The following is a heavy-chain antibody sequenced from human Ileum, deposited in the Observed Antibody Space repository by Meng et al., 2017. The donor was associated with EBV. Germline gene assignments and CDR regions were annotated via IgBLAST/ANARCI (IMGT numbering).Heavy chain of an antibody. J-gene: IGHJ4*02. V-gene: IGHV4-39*01. D-gene: IGHD3-3*01. CDR2: IYYSGST. CDR1: GDSISSSNHW. Sequence: QSPLHAAAPGLVKPSEPLSLTCAVSGDSISSSNHWWGWIRQPPGKGLEWVGTIYYSGSTFYNPSLKSRVTISLDTSKNQFSLKVSSVTAADTAVYYCARRYYGVPFDNWGQGTLVTVSS. CDR3: ARRYYGVPFDN.